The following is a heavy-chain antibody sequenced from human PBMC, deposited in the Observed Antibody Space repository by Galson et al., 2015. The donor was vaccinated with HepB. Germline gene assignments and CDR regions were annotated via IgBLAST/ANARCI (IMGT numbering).Heavy chain of an antibody. V-gene: IGHV3-48*02. CDR2: ISSSSSTI. CDR1: GFTFSSYS. D-gene: IGHD5-18*01. Sequence: SLRLSCAASGFTFSSYSMNWVRQAPGKGLEWVSYISSSSSTIYYADSVKGRFTISRDNAKNSLYLQMNSLRDEDTAVYYCARVLTGYSYAFDAFDIWGQGTMVTVSS. CDR3: ARVLTGYSYAFDAFDI. J-gene: IGHJ3*02.